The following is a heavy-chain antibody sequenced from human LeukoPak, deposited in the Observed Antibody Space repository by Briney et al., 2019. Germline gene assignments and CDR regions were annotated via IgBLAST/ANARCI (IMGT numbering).Heavy chain of an antibody. V-gene: IGHV1-46*01. D-gene: IGHD3-9*01. Sequence: ASVKVSCKASGYTFTSYYMHWVRQAPGQGLEWMGIINPSGGSTSYAQKFQGRVTMTRDTSTSTAYMELSSLRSEDTAVYYCARELANYDILTGYYPLYYFDYWGQGTLVTVSS. CDR1: GYTFTSYY. CDR3: ARELANYDILTGYYPLYYFDY. J-gene: IGHJ4*02. CDR2: INPSGGST.